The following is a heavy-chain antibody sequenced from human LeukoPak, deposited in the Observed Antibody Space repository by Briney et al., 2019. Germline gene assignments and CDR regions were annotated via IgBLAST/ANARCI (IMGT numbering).Heavy chain of an antibody. V-gene: IGHV1-2*02. Sequence: ASVKVSCKASGYTFTGYYMHWVRHAPGQGLEWMGWINPSSGGTNYAQKFQGRVTVTRGTSISTAYMELSRLRSDDTAVYYCAFKGGSFYDSSGSFDYWGQGTLVTVSS. CDR3: AFKGGSFYDSSGSFDY. CDR1: GYTFTGYY. J-gene: IGHJ4*02. CDR2: INPSSGGT. D-gene: IGHD3-22*01.